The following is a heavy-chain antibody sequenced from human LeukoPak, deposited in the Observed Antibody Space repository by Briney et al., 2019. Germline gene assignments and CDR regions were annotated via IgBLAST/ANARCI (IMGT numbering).Heavy chain of an antibody. CDR1: EFIFSNYG. Sequence: GRSLRLSCAASEFIFSNYGMHWVRQAPGKGLDWVAVIAYDGSAEYYADSVKGRFTISRDNSKNTMYLQMNSLRAEDTAVYHCVKMLNGGHAHAALDYWGQGTLVTVSS. V-gene: IGHV3-30*18. J-gene: IGHJ4*02. CDR3: VKMLNGGHAHAALDY. D-gene: IGHD2-15*01. CDR2: IAYDGSAE.